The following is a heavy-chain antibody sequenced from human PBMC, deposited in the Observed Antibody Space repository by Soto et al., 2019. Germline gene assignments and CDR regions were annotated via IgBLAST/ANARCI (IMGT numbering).Heavy chain of an antibody. CDR3: ASEGNLAARRRGDYYYCGMDG. CDR1: GYTFTSYS. CDR2: INAGNGNT. Sequence: ASVKVSCKASGYTFTSYSMHWVRQAPGQRLEWMGWINAGNGNTKYSQKFQGRVTITRDTSASTAYMELSSLRSEDTAVYYCASEGNLAARRRGDYYYCGMDGWGQGTTVTVSS. D-gene: IGHD6-6*01. J-gene: IGHJ6*02. V-gene: IGHV1-3*01.